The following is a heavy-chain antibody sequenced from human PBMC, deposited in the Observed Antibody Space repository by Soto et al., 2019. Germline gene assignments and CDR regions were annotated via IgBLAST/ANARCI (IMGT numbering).Heavy chain of an antibody. V-gene: IGHV4-4*07. CDR1: GGYINTFY. D-gene: IGHD5-12*01. Sequence: WETLSLTCTVSGGYINTFYWSWVRQPAGKGLEWIGRIFSSGSTSFNPSLESRVAMSVDTSKNHFSLNLSSVTAADMAVYYCAREGSYSAYNFAHGIQLWSFDFWGQGALVTVSS. J-gene: IGHJ4*02. CDR3: AREGSYSAYNFAHGIQLWSFDF. CDR2: IFSSGST.